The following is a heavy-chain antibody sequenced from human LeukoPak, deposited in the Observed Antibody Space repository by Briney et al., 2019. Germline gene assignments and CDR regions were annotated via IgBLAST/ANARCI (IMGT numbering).Heavy chain of an antibody. J-gene: IGHJ4*02. Sequence: GGSLRLSCAASGFTFSSYSMNWVRQAPGKGLEWVSYISSSSSYIYYADSAKGRFTISRDNAKNSLYLQMNSLRAEDTAVYYCAREDSSGHMSLWGQGTLVIVSS. D-gene: IGHD3-22*01. CDR3: AREDSSGHMSL. CDR1: GFTFSSYS. V-gene: IGHV3-21*01. CDR2: ISSSSSYI.